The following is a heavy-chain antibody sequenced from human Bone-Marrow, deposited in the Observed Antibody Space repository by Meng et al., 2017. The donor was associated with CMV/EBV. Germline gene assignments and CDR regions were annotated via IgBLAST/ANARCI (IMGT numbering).Heavy chain of an antibody. CDR3: ARSASSGGNFSWLDP. D-gene: IGHD1-26*01. V-gene: IGHV4-59*01. J-gene: IGHJ5*02. CDR2: IYYSGNT. CDR1: GGSISSYY. Sequence: SETLSLTCTVSGGSISSYYWNWSRQSPGKGLEWIGYIYYSGNTDYNPSLKSRGTISVDTSKNQFSLKLSSVTAADAALYYCARSASSGGNFSWLDPWGQGTLVTVSS.